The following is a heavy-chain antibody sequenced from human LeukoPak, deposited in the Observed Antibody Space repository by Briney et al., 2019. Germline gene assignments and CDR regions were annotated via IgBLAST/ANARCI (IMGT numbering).Heavy chain of an antibody. CDR1: GFTVSSNY. CDR2: IYSGGST. Sequence: GGSLRLSCAASGFTVSSNYMSWVRQAPGKGLEWVSVIYSGGSTYYADSVKGRFTISRDNSKNTLYLQMNSLRAEVTAVYYCARDRPKDCSGGSCYSGYNAFDIWGQGTMVTVSS. J-gene: IGHJ3*02. D-gene: IGHD2-15*01. V-gene: IGHV3-66*02. CDR3: ARDRPKDCSGGSCYSGYNAFDI.